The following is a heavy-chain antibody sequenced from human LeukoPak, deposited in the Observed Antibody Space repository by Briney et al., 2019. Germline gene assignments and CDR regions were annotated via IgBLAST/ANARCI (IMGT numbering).Heavy chain of an antibody. J-gene: IGHJ4*02. V-gene: IGHV3-7*03. CDR2: IKQDGSEK. CDR1: GFTFSSYW. Sequence: GGSLRLSCAASGFTFSSYWMSWVRQAPGKGLEWVANIKQDGSEKYYVDSVKGRFTISRDNAKNSLYLQMNSLRAEDTAVYYCAKARTHEYSNYNYWGQGTLVTVSS. CDR3: AKARTHEYSNYNY. D-gene: IGHD4-11*01.